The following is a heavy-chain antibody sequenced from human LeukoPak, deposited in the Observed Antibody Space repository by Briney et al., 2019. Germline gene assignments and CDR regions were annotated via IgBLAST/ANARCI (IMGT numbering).Heavy chain of an antibody. D-gene: IGHD6-13*01. J-gene: IGHJ4*02. CDR3: AKDSEPIAAAGRGIFFDY. Sequence: GGSLRLSCAASGFTFSSYTMHWIRQAPGKGLEWVSAISGSGGSTYYADSVKGRFTISRDNSKNTLYLQMNSLRAEDTAVYYCAKDSEPIAAAGRGIFFDYWGQGTLVTVSS. CDR1: GFTFSSYT. V-gene: IGHV3-23*01. CDR2: ISGSGGST.